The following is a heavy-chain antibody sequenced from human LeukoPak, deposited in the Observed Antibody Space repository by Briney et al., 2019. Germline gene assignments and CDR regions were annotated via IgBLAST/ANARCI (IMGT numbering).Heavy chain of an antibody. D-gene: IGHD3-22*01. J-gene: IGHJ4*02. Sequence: PSETLSLTCAVSGGSISSGGYSWSWIRQPPGKVLEWIGYIYHSGSTYYIPSLKSRVTISVDRSKNQFSLKLSSVTAADTAVYYCARTVPMGYYDSSGYYTHTPYFDYWGQGTLVTVSS. CDR3: ARTVPMGYYDSSGYYTHTPYFDY. CDR1: GGSISSGGYS. CDR2: IYHSGST. V-gene: IGHV4-30-2*01.